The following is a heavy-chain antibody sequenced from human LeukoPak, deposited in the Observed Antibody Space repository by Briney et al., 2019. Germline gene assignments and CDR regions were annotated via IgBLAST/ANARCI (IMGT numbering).Heavy chain of an antibody. D-gene: IGHD2-2*01. CDR2: IYYSGST. J-gene: IGHJ5*02. V-gene: IGHV4-59*01. CDR3: ARAFGYCSSTSCSNWFDP. CDR1: GGSISSYY. Sequence: SETLSLTCTVSGGSISSYYWSWIRQPPGKGLEWIGYIYYSGSTNYNPSLKSRVTISVDTSKNQFSLKLSSVTAADTAVYYCARAFGYCSSTSCSNWFDPWGQGTLVTVSS.